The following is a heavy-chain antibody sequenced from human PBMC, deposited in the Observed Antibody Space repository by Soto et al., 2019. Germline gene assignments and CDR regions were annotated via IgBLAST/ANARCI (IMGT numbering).Heavy chain of an antibody. D-gene: IGHD3-10*01. CDR1: GFTFSSYA. Sequence: GGSLRVSCAASGFTFSSYAMSWVRQAPGKGLEWVSAISGSGGSTYYADSVKGRFTISRDNSKNTLYLQMNSLRAEDTAVYYCAVMVRGVLFDYWGQGTLVTVSS. CDR2: ISGSGGST. V-gene: IGHV3-23*01. J-gene: IGHJ4*02. CDR3: AVMVRGVLFDY.